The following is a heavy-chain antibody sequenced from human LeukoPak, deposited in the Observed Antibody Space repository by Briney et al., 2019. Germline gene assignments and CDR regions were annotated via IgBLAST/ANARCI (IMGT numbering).Heavy chain of an antibody. CDR3: ARVGRIAAAGTCCYFDY. V-gene: IGHV4-59*01. CDR2: IYYSGST. Sequence: SETLSLTCTVSGASISSYYWSWIRQPPGKGLEWIGYIYYSGSTNYNPSLKSRVTISVDTSKNQFSLKLSSVTAADTAVYYCARVGRIAAAGTCCYFDYWGQGTLVTVSS. CDR1: GASISSYY. J-gene: IGHJ4*02. D-gene: IGHD6-13*01.